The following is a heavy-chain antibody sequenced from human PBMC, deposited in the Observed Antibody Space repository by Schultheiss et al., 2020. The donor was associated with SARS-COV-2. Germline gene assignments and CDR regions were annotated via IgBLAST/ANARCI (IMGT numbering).Heavy chain of an antibody. CDR2: ISRSGSTI. CDR3: VRHLDY. CDR1: GFTFSTYS. Sequence: GESLKISCAASGFTFSTYSMIWVRQAPGMGLEWVSYISRSGSTIYYADSVKGRFTISRDNAKNSLYLQMNSLRAEDTAVYYCVRHLDYWGQGTLVTVSS. J-gene: IGHJ4*02. V-gene: IGHV3-48*04.